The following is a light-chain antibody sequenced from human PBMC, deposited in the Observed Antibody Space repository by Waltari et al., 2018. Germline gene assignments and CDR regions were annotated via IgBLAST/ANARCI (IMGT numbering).Light chain of an antibody. V-gene: IGKV1-5*03. J-gene: IGKJ4*01. CDR2: KAS. CDR1: QSIIGW. CDR3: QQYESYSPVT. Sequence: DIMMPQPPPTSSAFVGDQVTITSRTTQSIIGWLAGYQQKTGKAPKLLIYKASSLQVGVPSRFSSSGSGTEFTLTISSLQPDDSATDYFQQYESYSPVTFGGGTKVEIK.